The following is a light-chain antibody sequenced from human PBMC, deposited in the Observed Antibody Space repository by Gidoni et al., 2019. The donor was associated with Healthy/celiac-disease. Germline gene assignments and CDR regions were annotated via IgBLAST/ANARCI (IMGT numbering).Light chain of an antibody. CDR3: QQYNNWPPSFT. CDR2: GAS. Sequence: EIVMTQSPATLSVSPGERATRSCRASQSVSSNLAWYQQKPGQAPRLLIYGASTRATGIPARFSGSGSGTEFTLTISSLQSEDFAVYYCQQYNNWPPSFTFGPGTKVAIK. V-gene: IGKV3-15*01. J-gene: IGKJ3*01. CDR1: QSVSSN.